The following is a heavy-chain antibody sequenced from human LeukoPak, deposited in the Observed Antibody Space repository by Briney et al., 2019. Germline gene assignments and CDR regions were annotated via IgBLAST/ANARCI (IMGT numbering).Heavy chain of an antibody. Sequence: PSETLSLTCAVYGGSFSGYYWSWIRQPPGKGLEWIGEINHSGSTNYNPPLKSRVTISVDTSKNQFSLKLSSVTAADTAVYYCARGGRQWLVRALDYWGQGTLVTVSS. D-gene: IGHD6-19*01. CDR3: ARGGRQWLVRALDY. V-gene: IGHV4-34*01. CDR1: GGSFSGYY. J-gene: IGHJ4*02. CDR2: INHSGST.